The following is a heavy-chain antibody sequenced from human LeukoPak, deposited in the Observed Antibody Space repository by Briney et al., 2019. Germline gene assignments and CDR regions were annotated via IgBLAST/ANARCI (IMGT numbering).Heavy chain of an antibody. CDR3: ARGQYYDILTGPNNWFDP. CDR2: IYYSGST. J-gene: IGHJ5*02. Sequence: SETLSLTCTVSGGSISSYYWSWIRQPPGKGLEWIGYIYYSGSTNYNPSLKSRVTISVDTSKNQFSLKLSSVTAADTAVYYCARGQYYDILTGPNNWFDPWGQGTLVTVPS. CDR1: GGSISSYY. V-gene: IGHV4-59*01. D-gene: IGHD3-9*01.